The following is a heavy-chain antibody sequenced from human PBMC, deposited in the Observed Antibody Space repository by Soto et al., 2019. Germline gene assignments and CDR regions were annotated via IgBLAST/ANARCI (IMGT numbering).Heavy chain of an antibody. CDR1: GFTVGDYA. Sequence: GGSLRLSCTTSGFTVGDYALTWFRQAPGKGLEWVALIRNKTLKETTEYAASVKGRFTVSRDDSKAIAHLQLDSLKTEDTAVYYCSAVTFGSPTGHYWYGMDVWGRGTTVTVSS. V-gene: IGHV3-49*03. D-gene: IGHD2-21*02. CDR3: SAVTFGSPTGHYWYGMDV. J-gene: IGHJ6*02. CDR2: IRNKTLKETT.